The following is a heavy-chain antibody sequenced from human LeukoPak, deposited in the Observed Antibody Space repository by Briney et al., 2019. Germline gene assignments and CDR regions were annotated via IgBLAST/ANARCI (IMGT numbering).Heavy chain of an antibody. CDR1: GFTFSSYS. J-gene: IGHJ3*02. Sequence: PGGSLRLSCAASGFTFSSYSMNWVRQAPGKGLELVSSISSSSSYIYYADSVKGRFTISRDNAKNSLYLQMNSLRAEDTAVYYCASPRGLFAPAFDIWGQGTMVTVSS. CDR2: ISSSSSYI. D-gene: IGHD3-10*01. V-gene: IGHV3-21*01. CDR3: ASPRGLFAPAFDI.